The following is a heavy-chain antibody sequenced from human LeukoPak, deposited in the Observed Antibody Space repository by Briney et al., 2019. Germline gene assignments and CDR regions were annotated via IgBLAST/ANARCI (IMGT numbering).Heavy chain of an antibody. Sequence: PSETLSLTCTVSGGSISSGGYYWSWTRQPPGKGLEWIGYIYHSGSTYYNPSLKSRVTISVDTSKNQFSLKLSSVTAADTAVYYSARDGDNSGSDVYFDYWGQGTLVTVSS. V-gene: IGHV4-30-2*01. CDR1: GGSISSGGYY. CDR2: IYHSGST. J-gene: IGHJ4*02. D-gene: IGHD1-26*01. CDR3: ARDGDNSGSDVYFDY.